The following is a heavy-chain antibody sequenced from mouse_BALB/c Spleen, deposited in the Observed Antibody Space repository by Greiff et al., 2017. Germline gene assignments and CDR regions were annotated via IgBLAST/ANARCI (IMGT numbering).Heavy chain of an antibody. Sequence: VQLQQSGAELVRPGTSVKLSCKTSGYTFTSYWIQWVKQRPGQGLGWIGEIFPGTGTTYYNEKFKGKATLTIDTSSSTAYMQLSSLTSEDSAVYFCARKGDYDYAMDYWGQGTSVTVSS. CDR2: IFPGTGTT. V-gene: IGHV1S132*01. CDR3: ARKGDYDYAMDY. CDR1: GYTFTSYW. J-gene: IGHJ4*01. D-gene: IGHD2-4*01.